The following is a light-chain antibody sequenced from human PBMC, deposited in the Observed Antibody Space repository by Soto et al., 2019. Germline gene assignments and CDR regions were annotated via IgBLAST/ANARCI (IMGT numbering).Light chain of an antibody. CDR1: SSNIGNNY. V-gene: IGLV1-51*01. CDR2: DNN. Sequence: QSVLTQPPSVSAAPGPKVTISCSGSSSNIGNNYVSWYQQLPGTAPKLLIYDNNKRPSGIPDRFSGSKSGTSATLGITGLQTGDEADYYCGTWDSSLSGLVFGGGTKLTVL. CDR3: GTWDSSLSGLV. J-gene: IGLJ3*02.